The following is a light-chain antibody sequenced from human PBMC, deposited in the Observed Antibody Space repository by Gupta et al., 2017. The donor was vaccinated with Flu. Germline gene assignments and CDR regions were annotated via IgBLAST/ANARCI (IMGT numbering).Light chain of an antibody. V-gene: IGLV2-14*01. Sequence: QSALTQPASVSGAPGQSIAISCTGSSSDSGHYNYVSWYQQYPGKAPKLILYQVSNRPSGVSSRFSGSKSASTASLTISGLQAEDEAHYYCNSFTTSSTWIFGGGTKVTVL. CDR3: NSFTTSSTWI. J-gene: IGLJ2*01. CDR2: QVS. CDR1: SSDSGHYNY.